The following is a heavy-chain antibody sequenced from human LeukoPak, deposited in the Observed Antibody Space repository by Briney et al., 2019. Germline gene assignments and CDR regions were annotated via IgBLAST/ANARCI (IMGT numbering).Heavy chain of an antibody. CDR3: AKDDAWLRFGE. V-gene: IGHV4-34*01. CDR1: GGSFSGYY. J-gene: IGHJ4*02. CDR2: INHIRST. D-gene: IGHD3-10*01. Sequence: PSETLSLTCAVYGGSFSGYYWSWIRQPPGKGLEWIGEINHIRSTNYNPSLKSRVTISVDTSKNQFSLKLGSVTAADTAVYYCAKDDAWLRFGEWSQGTLVTVSS.